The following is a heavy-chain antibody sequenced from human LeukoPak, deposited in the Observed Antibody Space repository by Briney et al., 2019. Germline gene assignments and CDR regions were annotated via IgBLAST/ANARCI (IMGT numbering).Heavy chain of an antibody. CDR2: INHSGST. D-gene: IGHD1-26*01. Sequence: SETLSLTCAVYGGSFSGYYWSWIRQPPGKGLEWIGEINHSGSTNYNPSLKSRVTISVDTSKDQFSLKLSSVTAADTAVYYCARSGEELGIDYWGQGTLVTVSS. CDR3: ARSGEELGIDY. CDR1: GGSFSGYY. J-gene: IGHJ4*02. V-gene: IGHV4-34*01.